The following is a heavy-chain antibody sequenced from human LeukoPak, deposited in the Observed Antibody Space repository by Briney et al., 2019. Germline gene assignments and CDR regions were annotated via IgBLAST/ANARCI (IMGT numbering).Heavy chain of an antibody. D-gene: IGHD4-23*01. CDR2: VSHSGSS. Sequence: SETLPLTCAVYGGPFRGFFWSWIRQAPGKGLEWIGEVSHSGSSNYNPSLKSRINISLDTSKSQFSLRLTSVTAADTAVYYCARGIFYGGRNQYIWLDLWGQGTLVTVSP. CDR1: GGPFRGFF. J-gene: IGHJ5*02. V-gene: IGHV4-34*01. CDR3: ARGIFYGGRNQYIWLDL.